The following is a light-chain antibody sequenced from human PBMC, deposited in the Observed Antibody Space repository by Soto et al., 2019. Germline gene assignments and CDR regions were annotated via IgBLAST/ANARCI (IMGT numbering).Light chain of an antibody. CDR2: GAS. J-gene: IGKJ1*01. Sequence: EIAMTQSPATLSVSPGERATLSCRASQSVSSNLAWYQQKLGQAPRLLIYGASSRATGIPARFSGSGSGTEFTLTISRLQSEDFAVYYCQQYNNWSWTFGQGTKVEIK. CDR1: QSVSSN. V-gene: IGKV3-15*01. CDR3: QQYNNWSWT.